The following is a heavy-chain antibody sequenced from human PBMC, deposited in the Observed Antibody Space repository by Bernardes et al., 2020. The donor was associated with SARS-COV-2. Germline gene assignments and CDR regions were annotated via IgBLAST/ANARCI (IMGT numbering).Heavy chain of an antibody. V-gene: IGHV3-72*01. CDR3: TRDTYTGIDD. CDR1: GFTFSAHK. CDR2: ITDKSENYTT. J-gene: IGHJ4*02. Sequence: GGSLRLSCAASGFTFSAHKMDWVRQAPGKGLEWVGRITDKSENYTTHTAASVRGRFTITRDDSKNSLYLQLNSLKNEDTALYYCTRDTYTGIDDWGQGTLVTVSS. D-gene: IGHD2-2*02.